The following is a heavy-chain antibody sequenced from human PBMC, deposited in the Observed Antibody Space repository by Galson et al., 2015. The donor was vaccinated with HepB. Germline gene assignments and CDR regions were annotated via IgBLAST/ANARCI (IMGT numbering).Heavy chain of an antibody. Sequence: SLRLSCAASGFTFSSYAMSWVRQAPGKGLEWVSAISGSGGSTYYADSVKGRFTISRDNSKNTLYLQMNSLRAEDTAVYYCAKNLYARLAGAACDYWGQGTLVTVSS. D-gene: IGHD2-15*01. CDR2: ISGSGGST. J-gene: IGHJ4*02. CDR1: GFTFSSYA. V-gene: IGHV3-23*01. CDR3: AKNLYARLAGAACDY.